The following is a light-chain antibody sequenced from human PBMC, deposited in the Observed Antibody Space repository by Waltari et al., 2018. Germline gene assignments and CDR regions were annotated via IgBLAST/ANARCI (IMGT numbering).Light chain of an antibody. CDR3: QRYNSYPIT. Sequence: DIQMTQSPSTLSASVADRVTITGRASQSIGSWLAWYQQKPGKAPKLLIYEATSLESGVPSRFSASGSGTEFTLTISSLQPDDFATYYCQRYNSYPITFGPGTKVDI. CDR2: EAT. CDR1: QSIGSW. V-gene: IGKV1-5*03. J-gene: IGKJ3*01.